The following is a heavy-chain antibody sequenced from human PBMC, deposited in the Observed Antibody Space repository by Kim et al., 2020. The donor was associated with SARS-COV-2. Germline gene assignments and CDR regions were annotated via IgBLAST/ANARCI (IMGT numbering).Heavy chain of an antibody. V-gene: IGHV4-39*01. CDR1: GGSISSSSYY. J-gene: IGHJ5*01. Sequence: SETLSPTCTVSGGSISSSSYYWGWIRQPPGKGLEWIGSIYYSGSTYYNPSLKSRVTISVDTSKNQFSLKLSSVTAADTAVYYCARTIRGGVVIATPNWF. D-gene: IGHD2-21*01. CDR3: ARTIRGGVVIATPNWF. CDR2: IYYSGST.